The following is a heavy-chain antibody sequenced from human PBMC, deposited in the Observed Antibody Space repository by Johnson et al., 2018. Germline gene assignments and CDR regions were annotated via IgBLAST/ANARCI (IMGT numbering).Heavy chain of an antibody. CDR2: IYSSGNT. Sequence: VQLQVSGPGLVKXSETLSLTCTVSGGSINNYYWSWIRQPPGKGLEWIGYIYSSGNTYYNPSLKSRVTMSVDKSRNQSSLRLNSVTYADTAVYYCARGVYQELWFDPWGQGTLVTVSS. V-gene: IGHV4-59*01. CDR3: ARGVYQELWFDP. J-gene: IGHJ5*02. D-gene: IGHD1-7*01. CDR1: GGSINNYY.